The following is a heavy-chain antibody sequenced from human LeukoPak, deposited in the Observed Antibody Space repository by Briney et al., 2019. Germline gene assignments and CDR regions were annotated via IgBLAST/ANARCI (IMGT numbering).Heavy chain of an antibody. CDR2: ISSSSSTI. D-gene: IGHD6-19*01. J-gene: IGHJ4*02. CDR1: GFTFSSYE. CDR3: AKSPTGSGWFYFDS. V-gene: IGHV3-48*03. Sequence: PGGSQRLSCAASGFTFSSYEMNWVRQAPGKGLEWVSYISSSSSTIYYADSVKGRFTISRDNAKNSLYLQMNSLRAEDTAAYYCAKSPTGSGWFYFDSWGQGTLVTVSS.